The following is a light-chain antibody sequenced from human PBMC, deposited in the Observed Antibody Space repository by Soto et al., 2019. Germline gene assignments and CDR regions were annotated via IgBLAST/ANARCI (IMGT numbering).Light chain of an antibody. CDR1: QGISTY. Sequence: IQFTKSPSSLSASVGYRFTITCRASQGISTYLAWFQQKPSKAPNLLIYGASTLESGVPSRFSRSGSGTDFTLTISSLQPEDFATYYCLQHNSYPRTFGQGTRVDIK. J-gene: IGKJ1*01. CDR3: LQHNSYPRT. CDR2: GAS. V-gene: IGKV1-9*01.